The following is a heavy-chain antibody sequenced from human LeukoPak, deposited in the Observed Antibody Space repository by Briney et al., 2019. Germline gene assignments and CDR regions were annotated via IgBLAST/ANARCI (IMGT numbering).Heavy chain of an antibody. CDR2: IYPGDSDT. D-gene: IGHD6-13*01. CDR1: GYSFTSYW. Sequence: GESLQISCQGSGYSFTSYWIGWVRKLPGKGLESMGIIYPGDSDTRYSPSFQGQVTISADKSISTAYLQWSSLKASDTAMYYCARQRIAAAVDAFDIWGQGTMVTVSS. CDR3: ARQRIAAAVDAFDI. J-gene: IGHJ3*02. V-gene: IGHV5-51*01.